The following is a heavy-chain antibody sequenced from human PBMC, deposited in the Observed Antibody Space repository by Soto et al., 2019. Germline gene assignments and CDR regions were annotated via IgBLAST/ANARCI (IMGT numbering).Heavy chain of an antibody. CDR3: ARDTGPNGYNYYYFGMDV. D-gene: IGHD5-18*01. CDR2: ISYDGSDK. CDR1: GFTFSNYA. Sequence: GGSLRLSCAASGFTFSNYAMHWVRQAPGKGLEWVAVISYDGSDKYNANSVKGRFTISRDNSKNTLYLQMNSLRAEDTAVYYCARDTGPNGYNYYYFGMDVWGQGATVTVSS. V-gene: IGHV3-30-3*01. J-gene: IGHJ6*02.